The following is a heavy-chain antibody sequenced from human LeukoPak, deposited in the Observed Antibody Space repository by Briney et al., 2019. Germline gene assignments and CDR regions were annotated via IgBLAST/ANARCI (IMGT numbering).Heavy chain of an antibody. CDR2: IRSKANSYET. J-gene: IGHJ4*02. Sequence: PGGSLRLSCAASGFTFSGSAMHWVRQAAGKGLEWVGRIRSKANSYETAYAASVKGRFTISRDDSKNTAYLQMNSLKTEDTAVYYCTRPSIAADYWGQGTLVTVSS. V-gene: IGHV3-73*01. CDR1: GFTFSGSA. D-gene: IGHD6-13*01. CDR3: TRPSIAADY.